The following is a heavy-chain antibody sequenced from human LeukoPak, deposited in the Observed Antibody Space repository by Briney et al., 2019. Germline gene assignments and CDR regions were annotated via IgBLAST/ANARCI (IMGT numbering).Heavy chain of an antibody. J-gene: IGHJ4*02. CDR2: INGDGSST. V-gene: IGHV3-74*01. D-gene: IGHD3-10*01. CDR1: GFTFSSYW. Sequence: PGGSLRLSCAASGFTFSSYWMHWVRQAPGKGLVWVSRINGDGSSTSYADSVKGRFTISRDNAKNTLYLQMNSLRAEDTAVYYCVISGSHYEFDYWGQGTLVTVSS. CDR3: VISGSHYEFDY.